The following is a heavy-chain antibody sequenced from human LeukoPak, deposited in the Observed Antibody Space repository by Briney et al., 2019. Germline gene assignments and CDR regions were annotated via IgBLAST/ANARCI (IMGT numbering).Heavy chain of an antibody. CDR2: AYYTGDT. CDR1: GGSVASTGGY. D-gene: IGHD6-19*01. CDR3: GRHVSNGWDYHYGLDV. V-gene: IGHV4-39*01. J-gene: IGHJ6*02. Sequence: SETLSLTCTVSGGSVASTGGYWGWNRQPPGKGLEWIGSAYYTGDTYSTPSLKSRLTISVDTSRNQFALTLSSVTAADTAVYYCGRHVSNGWDYHYGLDVWGQGTTVTVSS.